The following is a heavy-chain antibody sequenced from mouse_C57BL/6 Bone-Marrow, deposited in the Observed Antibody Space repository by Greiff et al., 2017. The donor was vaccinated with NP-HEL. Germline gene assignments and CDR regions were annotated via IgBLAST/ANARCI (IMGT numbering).Heavy chain of an antibody. Sequence: VKLQQPGAELVKPGASVKLSCKASGYTFTSYWMHWVKQRPGQGLEWIGMIHPNSGSTNYNEKFKSKATLTVDKSSSTAYMQLSSLTSEDSAVYYCARHDGYWFAYWGQGTLVTVSA. D-gene: IGHD2-3*01. CDR3: ARHDGYWFAY. V-gene: IGHV1-64*01. CDR2: IHPNSGST. J-gene: IGHJ3*01. CDR1: GYTFTSYW.